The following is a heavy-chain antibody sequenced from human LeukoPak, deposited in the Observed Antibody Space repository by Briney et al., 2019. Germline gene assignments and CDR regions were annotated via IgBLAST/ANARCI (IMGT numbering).Heavy chain of an antibody. CDR2: INPSGGST. J-gene: IGHJ4*02. D-gene: IGHD3-22*01. CDR3: ARVPPYYDSSGYYDY. CDR1: GYTFTSYY. V-gene: IGHV1-46*01. Sequence: RASVKVSCKASGYTFTSYYMHWVRQAPGQGLEWMGIINPSGGSTSYAQKFQGRVTMTRDMSTSTVYMELSSLRSDDTAVYYCARVPPYYDSSGYYDYWGQGTLVIVSS.